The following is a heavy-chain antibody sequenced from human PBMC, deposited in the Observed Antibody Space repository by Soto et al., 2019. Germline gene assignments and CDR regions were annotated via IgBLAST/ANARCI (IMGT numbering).Heavy chain of an antibody. V-gene: IGHV1-46*03. D-gene: IGHD3-22*01. CDR2: INPSGGST. CDR1: GYTFTSYY. Sequence: QVQLVQSGAEVKKPGASVKVSCKASGYTFTSYYMHWVRQAPGQGLEWMGIINPSGGSTSYAQKFQGGVTMTRDTSTSTVYMELSSLRSEDTAVYYCARDLLATSYYDSSGYPYYYYGMDVWGQGTTVTVSS. J-gene: IGHJ6*02. CDR3: ARDLLATSYYDSSGYPYYYYGMDV.